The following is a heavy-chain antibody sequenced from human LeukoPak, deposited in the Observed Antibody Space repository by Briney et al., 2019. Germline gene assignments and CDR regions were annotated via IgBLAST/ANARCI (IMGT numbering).Heavy chain of an antibody. CDR3: ARGYSYGYGPLDY. J-gene: IGHJ4*02. D-gene: IGHD5-18*01. CDR1: GYTFSNYG. CDR2: ISPYNGNT. V-gene: IGHV1-18*01. Sequence: ASVKVSCKASGYTFSNYGISWVRQAPGQGLEWMGWISPYNGNTNYAQKLQGRVTMTTDTSTNTAYMDLRSLRSDDTAVYYCARGYSYGYGPLDYWGQGALVTVSS.